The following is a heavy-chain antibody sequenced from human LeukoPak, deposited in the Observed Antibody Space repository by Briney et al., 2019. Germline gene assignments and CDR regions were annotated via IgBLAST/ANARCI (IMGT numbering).Heavy chain of an antibody. J-gene: IGHJ6*03. Sequence: SVKVSCKASGGTFSGYAISWVRQAPGQGLEWMGGIIPIFGTANYAQKFQGRVTITTDESTSTAYMELSSLRSEDTAVYYCAREKSGLRLGELSPYYYYYMDVWGKGTTVTVSS. CDR3: AREKSGLRLGELSPYYYYYMDV. V-gene: IGHV1-69*05. D-gene: IGHD3-16*02. CDR1: GGTFSGYA. CDR2: IIPIFGTA.